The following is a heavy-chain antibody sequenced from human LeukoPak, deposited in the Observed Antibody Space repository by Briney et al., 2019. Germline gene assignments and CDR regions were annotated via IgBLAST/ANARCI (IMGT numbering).Heavy chain of an antibody. CDR3: LGYCSGGNCYSGGY. V-gene: IGHV3-23*01. J-gene: IGHJ4*02. CDR1: GFSFSSYA. Sequence: GGSLRLSCAASGFSFSSYAMSWVRQAPGKGLEWVSAISGSGGSTYYADSVQGRFTISRDNSKNTQSLQMNILRAENTAVYYCLGYCSGGNCYSGGYWGQGTLVTVSS. D-gene: IGHD2-15*01. CDR2: ISGSGGST.